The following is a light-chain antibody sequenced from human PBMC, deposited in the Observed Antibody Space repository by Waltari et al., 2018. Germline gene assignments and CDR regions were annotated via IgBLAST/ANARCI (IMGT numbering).Light chain of an antibody. CDR1: GSNIGAGYA. Sequence: QSVLTPPPSVSGAPGQRVPIPCTGSGSNIGAGYAVHWYQQLPRAAPKLLIYGSTSRPLGVPARFFGSTSGTSASLAITGLQAEDEADYYCQSYDTSLSVVFGGGTKLTVL. J-gene: IGLJ3*02. CDR2: GST. V-gene: IGLV1-40*01. CDR3: QSYDTSLSVV.